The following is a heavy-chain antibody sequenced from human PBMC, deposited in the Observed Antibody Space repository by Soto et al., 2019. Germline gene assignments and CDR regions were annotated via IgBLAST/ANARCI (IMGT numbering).Heavy chain of an antibody. D-gene: IGHD6-19*01. CDR3: ARSEIAVAGIDY. J-gene: IGHJ4*02. CDR2: INAGNGNT. V-gene: IGHV1-3*01. CDR1: GYTFTSYA. Sequence: QVPLVQSGAEVKKPGASVKVSCKASGYTFTSYAMHWVRQAPGQRLEWMGWINAGNGNTKYSQKFQGRVTITRDTSASTAYMELSSLRSEDTAVYYCARSEIAVAGIDYWGQGTLVTVSS.